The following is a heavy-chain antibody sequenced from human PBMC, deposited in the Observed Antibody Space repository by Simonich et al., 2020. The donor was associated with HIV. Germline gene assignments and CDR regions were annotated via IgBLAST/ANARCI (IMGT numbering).Heavy chain of an antibody. V-gene: IGHV4-34*01. CDR1: GGSFSGYY. D-gene: IGHD6-13*01. CDR2: INHSGSP. CDR3: ATTRPPGGYSSSWSLWF. J-gene: IGHJ4*02. Sequence: QVQLQQWGAGLLKPSETLSLTCAVYGGSFSGYYWSWVRRPPGKGLEWIREINHSGSPKHNPALMSRGTISVDTSKNQVSRKLSSVTAADTAIHSCATTRPPGGYSSSWSLWFWGQGTLVTVSS.